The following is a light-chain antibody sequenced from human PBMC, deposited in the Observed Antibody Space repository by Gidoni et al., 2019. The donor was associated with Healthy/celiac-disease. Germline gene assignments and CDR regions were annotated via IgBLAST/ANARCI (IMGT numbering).Light chain of an antibody. Sequence: DIQMTQSPSSLSASVGDRVTITCQASQDISNYLNWYQQKPGKAPKLLIYDAANLETGGPSRFSGSGSGTDFTFTTSSLQPEDIATYYCQQYGNLPPWTFGQGTKVEIK. J-gene: IGKJ1*01. CDR1: QDISNY. CDR3: QQYGNLPPWT. V-gene: IGKV1-33*01. CDR2: DAA.